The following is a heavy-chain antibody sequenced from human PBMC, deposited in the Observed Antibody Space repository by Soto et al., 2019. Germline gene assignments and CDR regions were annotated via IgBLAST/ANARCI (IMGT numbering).Heavy chain of an antibody. CDR3: AREVGDIVVVVAATAFDI. J-gene: IGHJ3*02. Sequence: SETLSLTCTVSGGSISSSSYYWGWIRQPPGKGLEGIGSIYYSGSTYYNPSLKSRVTISEDTSKNQFSLKLSSVTAADTAVDYCAREVGDIVVVVAATAFDIWGQGTMVTVSS. D-gene: IGHD2-15*01. CDR2: IYYSGST. CDR1: GGSISSSSYY. V-gene: IGHV4-39*07.